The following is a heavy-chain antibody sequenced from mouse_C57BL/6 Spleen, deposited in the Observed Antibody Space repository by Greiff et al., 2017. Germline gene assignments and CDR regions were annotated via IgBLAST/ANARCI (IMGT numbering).Heavy chain of an antibody. CDR2: IHPSDSDT. J-gene: IGHJ2*01. V-gene: IGHV1-74*01. Sequence: QVQLQQPGAELVKPGASVKVSCKASGYTFTSYWMHWVKQRPGQGLEWIGRIHPSDSDTNYNQKFKGKATLTVDKSSSTAYMQLISLTSEDSAVYYCALGTGLYYFDYWGQGTTLTVSS. CDR3: ALGTGLYYFDY. D-gene: IGHD3-3*01. CDR1: GYTFTSYW.